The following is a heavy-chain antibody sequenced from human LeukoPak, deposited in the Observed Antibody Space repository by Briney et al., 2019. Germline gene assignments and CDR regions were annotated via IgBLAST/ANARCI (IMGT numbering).Heavy chain of an antibody. J-gene: IGHJ4*02. CDR2: INHSGST. Sequence: SETLSLTCAVSGVSISTGGYSWSWIRQPPGKGLEWIGEINHSGSTNYNPSLKSRVTISVDTSKNQFSLKLSSVTAADTTVYYCARGMRVAAALDWGQGTLVTVSS. V-gene: IGHV4-34*01. CDR3: ARGMRVAAALD. D-gene: IGHD6-13*01. CDR1: GVSISTGGYS.